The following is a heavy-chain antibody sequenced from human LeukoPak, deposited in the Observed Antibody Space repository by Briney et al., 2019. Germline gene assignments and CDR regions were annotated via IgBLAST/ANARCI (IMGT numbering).Heavy chain of an antibody. CDR3: ARDRPPRSARSSNIAVAVWDAFDI. CDR1: GGTFSSYA. Sequence: SVKVSCKASGGTFSSYAISWVRQAPGQGLEWMGRIIPIFGTANYAQKFQGRVTITTDESTSTADMELSSLRSEDTAVYYCARDRPPRSARSSNIAVAVWDAFDIWGQGTMVTVSS. D-gene: IGHD6-19*01. J-gene: IGHJ3*02. V-gene: IGHV1-69*05. CDR2: IIPIFGTA.